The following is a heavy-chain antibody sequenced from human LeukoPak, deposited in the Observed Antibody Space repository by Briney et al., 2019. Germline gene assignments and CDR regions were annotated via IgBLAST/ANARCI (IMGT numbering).Heavy chain of an antibody. Sequence: GGSLRLSCAASGFIFSTYWMSWVRQAPGKGLEWVANIKEDGSEKNYADSVKGRFTISRDNAKNSLYLQMNSLRAEDTAVYYCARDVLAAGATGTFDIWGQGTMVTVSS. V-gene: IGHV3-7*01. D-gene: IGHD1-14*01. CDR2: IKEDGSEK. CDR1: GFIFSTYW. CDR3: ARDVLAAGATGTFDI. J-gene: IGHJ3*02.